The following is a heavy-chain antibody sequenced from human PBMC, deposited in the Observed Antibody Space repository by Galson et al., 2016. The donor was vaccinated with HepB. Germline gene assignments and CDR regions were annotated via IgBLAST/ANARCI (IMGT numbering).Heavy chain of an antibody. CDR3: VGDPPSSGWAFAP. V-gene: IGHV3-33*01. J-gene: IGHJ5*02. CDR2: IWREGIRT. D-gene: IGHD6-19*01. CDR1: RFHFSMSA. Sequence: SLRLSCAASRFHFSMSAMHWVRQAPGKGLEWVALIWREGIRTFNADSVKGRFTISRANSIYTSYLQMNSLRVGAPAVYSCVGDPPSSGWAFAPWGQGTLVTVSS.